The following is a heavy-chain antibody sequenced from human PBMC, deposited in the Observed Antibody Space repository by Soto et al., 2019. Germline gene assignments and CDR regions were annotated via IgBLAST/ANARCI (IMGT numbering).Heavy chain of an antibody. Sequence: QVQLQESGPGLVKPSETLSLTCTVSGGSISSYYWSWIRQPPGKGLEWIGYIYYSGSTNYNPSLKSRVTISVDTSKNQFSLKLSSVTAADTAVYYCARDYGGNPDYWGQGTLVTVSS. CDR2: IYYSGST. CDR3: ARDYGGNPDY. J-gene: IGHJ4*02. D-gene: IGHD4-17*01. CDR1: GGSISSYY. V-gene: IGHV4-59*01.